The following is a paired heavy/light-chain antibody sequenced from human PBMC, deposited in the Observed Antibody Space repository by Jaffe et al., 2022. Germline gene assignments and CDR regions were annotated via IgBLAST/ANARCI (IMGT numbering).Light chain of an antibody. CDR3: QQRSNWPT. V-gene: IGKV3-11*01. CDR1: ERIASY. J-gene: IGKJ2*01. CDR2: EVS. Sequence: EIVLTQSPATLSLSPGERATLSCRASERIASYLAWYQQKPGQAPRLLIYEVSNRATGIPARFSGSGSGTDFTLAISSLEPEDFAIYYCQQRSNWPTFGQGTKLEIK.
Heavy chain of an antibody. CDR2: ISGGGGST. CDR3: ARDAGYGDYYFGY. Sequence: EVQLLESGGGSVQPGGSLRLSCAASGFYFSNYAMAWVRQAPGKGLEWVSAISGGGGSTYYADSVKGRLTISRDNSQKTVYLQLNSLRAEDTALYYCARDAGYGDYYFGYWGQGTLVTVSS. D-gene: IGHD4-17*01. V-gene: IGHV3-23*01. J-gene: IGHJ4*02. CDR1: GFYFSNYA.